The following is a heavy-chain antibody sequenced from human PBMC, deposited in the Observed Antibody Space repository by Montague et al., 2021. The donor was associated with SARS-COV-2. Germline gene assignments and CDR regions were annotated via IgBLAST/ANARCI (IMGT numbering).Heavy chain of an antibody. J-gene: IGHJ4*02. V-gene: IGHV4-39*07. CDR1: GGSISTTSYY. CDR2: IFYSGTT. D-gene: IGHD2-15*01. CDR3: GRVILSATSNPFDC. Sequence: SETLSLTCTVSGGSISTTSYYWGWLRQPPGKGLEWIASIFYSGTTYYNPSLRSRVTISVQTSKNQFSLNLRSVTAADTAVYFCGRVILSATSNPFDCWGPGTLVTVSS.